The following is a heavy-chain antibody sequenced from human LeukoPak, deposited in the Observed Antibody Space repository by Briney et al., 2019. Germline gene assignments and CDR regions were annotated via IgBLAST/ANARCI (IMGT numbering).Heavy chain of an antibody. V-gene: IGHV1-18*01. Sequence: ASVKVSCKASRYTCTSSGISWVRQAPGQGLEWMGRINAYNGDTNYSQKLQGRVTMTTDTSRRTAYMELRSLRSDDTAVYYCARDFPPVGATTVFTYYYYGMDIWGQGTTVTVSS. CDR2: INAYNGDT. CDR1: RYTCTSSG. J-gene: IGHJ6*02. D-gene: IGHD1-26*01. CDR3: ARDFPPVGATTVFTYYYYGMDI.